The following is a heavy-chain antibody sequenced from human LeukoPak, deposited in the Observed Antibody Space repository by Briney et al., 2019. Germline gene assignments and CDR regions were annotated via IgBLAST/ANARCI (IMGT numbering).Heavy chain of an antibody. CDR2: ISSNGGST. D-gene: IGHD5-18*01. CDR3: ARAGSYSYGIPGAFDI. J-gene: IGHJ3*02. CDR1: GFTFSSYA. Sequence: GGSLRLSCAASGFTFSSYAMHWVRQAPGKGLEYVSAISSNGGSTYYANSVKGRFTISRDNSKNTLYLQMGSLRAEDMAVYYCARAGSYSYGIPGAFDIWGQGTMVTVSS. V-gene: IGHV3-64*01.